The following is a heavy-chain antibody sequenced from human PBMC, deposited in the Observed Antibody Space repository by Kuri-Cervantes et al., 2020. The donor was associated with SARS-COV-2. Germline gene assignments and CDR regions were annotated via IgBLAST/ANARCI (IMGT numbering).Heavy chain of an antibody. Sequence: GGSLRLSCAASGLTFSSYAISWVRQAPGKGLEWVSAISGSGVSTYYADSVKGRFTISRDNSKNTLYLQMNSLRAEDTAVYYCARDRGYSSSWPYYYYGMDVWGKGTTVTVSS. V-gene: IGHV3-23*01. CDR2: ISGSGVST. CDR1: GLTFSSYA. D-gene: IGHD6-13*01. CDR3: ARDRGYSSSWPYYYYGMDV. J-gene: IGHJ6*04.